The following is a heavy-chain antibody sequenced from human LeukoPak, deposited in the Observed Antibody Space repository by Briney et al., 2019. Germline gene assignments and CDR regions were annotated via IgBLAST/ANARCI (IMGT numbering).Heavy chain of an antibody. CDR3: ARDGITIFGVVQGASDY. D-gene: IGHD3-3*01. J-gene: IGHJ4*02. Sequence: PGGSLRLSCAASGFTVSSNYMSWVRQAPGKGLEWVSVIYSGGSAYYADSVKGRFTISRDNSKNTLYLQMNSLRAEDTAVYYCARDGITIFGVVQGASDYWGQGTLVTVSS. CDR1: GFTVSSNY. V-gene: IGHV3-66*02. CDR2: IYSGGSA.